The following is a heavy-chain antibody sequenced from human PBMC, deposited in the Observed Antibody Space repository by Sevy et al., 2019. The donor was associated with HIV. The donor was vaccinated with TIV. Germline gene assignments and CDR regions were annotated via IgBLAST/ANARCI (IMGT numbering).Heavy chain of an antibody. CDR2: ISYDESNK. CDR1: GFTFSSYA. D-gene: IGHD6-19*01. J-gene: IGHJ4*02. Sequence: GGSLRLSCAASGFTFSSYAMHWVRQAPGKGLEWVAVISYDESNKYYADSVKGRFTISRDNSKNTLYLQMNGLRAEDTAVYYCAKAPTSGWYRRGETWYFDSWGQGTLVTVSS. CDR3: AKAPTSGWYRRGETWYFDS. V-gene: IGHV3-30*04.